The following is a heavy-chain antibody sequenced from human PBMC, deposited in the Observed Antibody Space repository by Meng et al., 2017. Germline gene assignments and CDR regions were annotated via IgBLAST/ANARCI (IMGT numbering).Heavy chain of an antibody. CDR1: GGTFSSYA. J-gene: IGHJ5*02. Sequence: QVRLVQSGAEVKEPGSSVKVSCKASGGTFSSYAISWVRQAPGQGLEWMGGIIPIFGTANYAQKFQGRVTITADESTSTAYMELSSLRSEDTAVYYCARDYGDYAWIAKRWFDPWGQGTLVTVSS. V-gene: IGHV1-69*01. CDR2: IIPIFGTA. CDR3: ARDYGDYAWIAKRWFDP. D-gene: IGHD4-17*01.